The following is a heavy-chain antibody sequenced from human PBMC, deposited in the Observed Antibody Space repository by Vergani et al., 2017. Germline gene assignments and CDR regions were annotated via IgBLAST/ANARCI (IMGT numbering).Heavy chain of an antibody. D-gene: IGHD6-13*01. CDR3: ARGHTIAAAVYEYFQH. J-gene: IGHJ1*01. CDR2: MNPNSGNT. Sequence: QVQLVQSGAEVKKPGASVKVSCKASGYTFTSYDINWVRQATGQGLEWMGWMNPNSGNTGYAQKFQGRVTITADKSTSTAYMELSSLRSEDTAVYYCARGHTIAAAVYEYFQHWGQGTLVTVSS. CDR1: GYTFTSYD. V-gene: IGHV1-8*01.